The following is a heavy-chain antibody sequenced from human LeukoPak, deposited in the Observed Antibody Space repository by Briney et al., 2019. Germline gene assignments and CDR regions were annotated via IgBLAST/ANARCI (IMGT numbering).Heavy chain of an antibody. CDR2: INHDGSLR. CDR3: TRDVFSLGDS. Sequence: GRTLRLSCAASGFTLTSYGMHWVRQSPGKGPVWVSHINHDGSLRNYADSVKGRFTISRDIAKNTLYLQMNSLGADDTATYYCTRDVFSLGDSWGQGTLLTVSS. J-gene: IGHJ4*02. CDR1: GFTLTSYG. V-gene: IGHV3-74*01. D-gene: IGHD2/OR15-2a*01.